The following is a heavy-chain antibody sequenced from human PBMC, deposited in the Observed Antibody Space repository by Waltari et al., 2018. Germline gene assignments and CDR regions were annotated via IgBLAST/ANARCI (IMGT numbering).Heavy chain of an antibody. V-gene: IGHV1-69*12. CDR3: AREGGFGELLAHFDY. CDR1: GGTFSSYA. D-gene: IGHD3-10*01. CDR2: IIPIFGTA. J-gene: IGHJ4*02. Sequence: QVQLVQSGAEVKKPGSSVKVSCKASGGTFSSYAISWVRQAPGQGLEWMGGIIPIFGTANYAQKFQGRGTRNADESTTTGYMELSSRGSEDTAVYYCAREGGFGELLAHFDYWGQGTLVTVSS.